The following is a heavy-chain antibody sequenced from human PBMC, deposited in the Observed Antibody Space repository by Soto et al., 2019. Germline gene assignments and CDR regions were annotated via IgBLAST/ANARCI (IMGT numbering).Heavy chain of an antibody. D-gene: IGHD4-17*01. V-gene: IGHV3-21*01. CDR1: GFTFSSST. J-gene: IGHJ4*02. CDR3: ASGSYGDYSD. CDR2: ISRDSVWI. Sequence: GGSLRLSCAASGFTFSSSTMNWVRQAPGKGLEWVSSISRDSVWIYYAASVKGRFTISRDNAKNSLFLQMSSLRAEDTAVYYCASGSYGDYSDWGQGTLVTVSS.